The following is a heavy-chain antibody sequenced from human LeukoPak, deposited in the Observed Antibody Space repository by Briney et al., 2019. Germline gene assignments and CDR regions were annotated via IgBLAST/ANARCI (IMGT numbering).Heavy chain of an antibody. V-gene: IGHV3-23*01. CDR2: ISGSGGST. Sequence: GGSLRLPCAASGFTFSSYAMSWVRQAPGKGLEWVSAISGSGGSTYYADSVKGRFTISRDNSKNTLYLQMSSLRAEDTAVYYCAKDPIFPHSGSDYWGQGTLVTVSS. D-gene: IGHD3-10*01. CDR1: GFTFSSYA. CDR3: AKDPIFPHSGSDY. J-gene: IGHJ4*02.